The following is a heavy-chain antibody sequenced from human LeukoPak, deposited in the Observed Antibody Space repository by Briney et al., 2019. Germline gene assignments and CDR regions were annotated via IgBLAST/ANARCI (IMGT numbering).Heavy chain of an antibody. J-gene: IGHJ5*02. CDR3: AGSTYDNWFDP. D-gene: IGHD2-8*01. Sequence: PSETLSLTCTVSGGSISSSSYYCGWIRQPPGKGLEWIGSIYHSGSTYYNPSLKSQVTLSVETSKNQFSLKLSSVTAADTAVYYCAGSTYDNWFDPWGQGTLVTVSS. CDR1: GGSISSSSYY. V-gene: IGHV4-39*01. CDR2: IYHSGST.